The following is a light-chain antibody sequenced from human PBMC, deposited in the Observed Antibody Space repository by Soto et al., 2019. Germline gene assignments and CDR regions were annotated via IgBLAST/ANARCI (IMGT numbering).Light chain of an antibody. CDR3: QQFSSYPLT. V-gene: IGKV3-20*01. J-gene: IGKJ5*01. CDR1: QSVTDNY. Sequence: EVVLTQSPATLSLSPVERANLSFSASQSVTDNYLARYQQKPGQAPRLVISGASSRTSGIPDRFSASGSGTDFTLTISRLEPEDFAVYYCQQFSSYPLTCGGGTRLEIK. CDR2: GAS.